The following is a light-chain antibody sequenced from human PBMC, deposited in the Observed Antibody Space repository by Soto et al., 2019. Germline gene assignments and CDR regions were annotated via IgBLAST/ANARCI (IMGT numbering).Light chain of an antibody. V-gene: IGKV4-1*01. CDR1: ESVFYISNNKNY. J-gene: IGKJ4*01. CDR3: QQYYSPLPT. CDR2: WAS. Sequence: IVMTHTPDSLAVSLGERATINCKSSESVFYISNNKNYLAWYQQKPGQPPKLLIYWASTRESGVPDRFSGSGSGTDFTLTISSLRAEDGAIYYCQQYYSPLPTFGGGTKVEI.